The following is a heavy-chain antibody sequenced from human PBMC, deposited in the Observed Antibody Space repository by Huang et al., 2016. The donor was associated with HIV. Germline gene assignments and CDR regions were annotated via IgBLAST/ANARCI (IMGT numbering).Heavy chain of an antibody. CDR2: INHSGTT. V-gene: IGHV4-34*01. Sequence: HVQLQQWGAGLLKPSETLSLTCAVNGGSFSDYSWTWLRQSPGKGLEWIGEINHSGTTKYNPSLNSRVTMSIDRSRRQFSLKVKSVTAADTAIYYCARTLWKYGDYGYFDSWGQGALVTVSS. D-gene: IGHD4-17*01. CDR3: ARTLWKYGDYGYFDS. J-gene: IGHJ4*02. CDR1: GGSFSDYS.